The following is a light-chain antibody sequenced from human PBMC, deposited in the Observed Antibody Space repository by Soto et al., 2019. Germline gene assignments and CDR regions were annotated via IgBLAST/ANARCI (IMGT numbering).Light chain of an antibody. V-gene: IGLV2-8*01. J-gene: IGLJ2*01. CDR3: GTWDSSLSVVV. CDR1: SSDVGGYNY. Sequence: QSALTQPPSASGSPGQSVAISCTGTSSDVGGYNYVSWYQQHPGKAPKLMIYEVNKRPSGIPDRFSGSKSGTSATLGITGLQTGDEADYYCGTWDSSLSVVVFGGGTKVTVL. CDR2: EVN.